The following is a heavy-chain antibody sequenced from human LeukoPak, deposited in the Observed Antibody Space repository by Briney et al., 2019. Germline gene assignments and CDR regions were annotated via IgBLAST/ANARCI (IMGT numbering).Heavy chain of an antibody. CDR3: ARDWGASTLVEY. CDR1: GYTFNDYY. CDR2: INPNTGGT. Sequence: ASVTVSCKASGYTFNDYYIHWVRQAPGQGLEGMGWINPNTGGTNYGQKFQGRVTMTRDTSISTAYMELSRLRSDDTALYYCARDWGASTLVEYWGQGTLVTVSS. J-gene: IGHJ4*02. D-gene: IGHD2/OR15-2a*01. V-gene: IGHV1-2*02.